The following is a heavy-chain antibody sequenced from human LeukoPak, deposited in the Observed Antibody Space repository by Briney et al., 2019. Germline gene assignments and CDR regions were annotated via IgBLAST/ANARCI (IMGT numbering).Heavy chain of an antibody. Sequence: GVSLRLSCAASGFTVSSNYMSWVRQAPGKGLEWVSVIYSGDSTYYADSVKGRFTISRDNSKNTLYLQMNSLRAEDTAVYYCASPGSTMVRGVGYWGQGTLVTVSS. J-gene: IGHJ4*02. D-gene: IGHD3-10*01. V-gene: IGHV3-66*01. CDR2: IYSGDST. CDR1: GFTVSSNY. CDR3: ASPGSTMVRGVGY.